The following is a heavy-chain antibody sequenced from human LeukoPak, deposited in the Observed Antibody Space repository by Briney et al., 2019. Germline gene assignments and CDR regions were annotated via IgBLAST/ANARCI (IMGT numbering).Heavy chain of an antibody. CDR3: VXXWDHXDFDS. CDR2: IKGDCSHT. V-gene: IGHV3-74*01. Sequence: GSLRLSCAASGFTFSNYWMHWVRQAPGKGLVWVSRIKGDCSHTIYADSVKGRFTISRDNAKNTLYLQMKSLRAEDTAVYYCVXXWDHXDFDSWGLGTLVTV. J-gene: IGHJ5*01. D-gene: IGHD1-26*01. CDR1: GFTFSNYW.